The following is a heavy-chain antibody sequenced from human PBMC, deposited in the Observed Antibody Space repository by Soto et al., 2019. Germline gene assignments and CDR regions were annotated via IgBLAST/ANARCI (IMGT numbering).Heavy chain of an antibody. J-gene: IGHJ4*02. V-gene: IGHV3-73*01. CDR1: GFTFSGSG. Sequence: EVQLVESGGGLVQPGGSLKLSCAASGFTFSGSGMHWVRQASGKGLEWVGRIRSKANNYATAYAASLEGRFTISTDDSKNTAYLQMNRLKEDDTAVYCSTTPLSGPTDYWRQGTLVNVSS. CDR3: TTPLSGPTDY. D-gene: IGHD4-4*01. CDR2: IRSKANNYAT.